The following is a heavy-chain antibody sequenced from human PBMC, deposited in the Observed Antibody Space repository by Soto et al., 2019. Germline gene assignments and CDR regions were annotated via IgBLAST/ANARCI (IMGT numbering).Heavy chain of an antibody. CDR1: GGTFSSYA. CDR3: ARSLFYDSSNSAPSDY. Sequence: SVKVSCKASGGTFSSYAISWVRQAPGQGLEWMGGIIPIFGTANYAQKFQGRVTITADESTSTAYMELSSLRSEDTAVYYCARSLFYDSSNSAPSDYWGQGTLVTVS. D-gene: IGHD3-22*01. J-gene: IGHJ4*02. V-gene: IGHV1-69*13. CDR2: IIPIFGTA.